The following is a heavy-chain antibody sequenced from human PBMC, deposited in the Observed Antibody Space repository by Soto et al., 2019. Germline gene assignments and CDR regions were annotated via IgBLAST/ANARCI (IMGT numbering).Heavy chain of an antibody. CDR1: GFSLSTSGLG. Sequence: QITLKESGPTLVKPTQTLTLTCTFSGFSLSTSGLGVGWIRQPPGKALEWLALIYWDDDKRYSPSLKSRLTITKDTSKNQVVLTMTNMDHVDTATYYCAHKMGGGDYAWVYDYWGQGTLVTVSS. D-gene: IGHD4-17*01. CDR3: AHKMGGGDYAWVYDY. J-gene: IGHJ4*02. CDR2: IYWDDDK. V-gene: IGHV2-5*02.